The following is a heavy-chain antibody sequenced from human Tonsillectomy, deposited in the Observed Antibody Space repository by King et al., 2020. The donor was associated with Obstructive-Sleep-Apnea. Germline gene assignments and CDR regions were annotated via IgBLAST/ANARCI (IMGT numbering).Heavy chain of an antibody. CDR1: GFTFDDYA. V-gene: IGHV3-9*01. Sequence: VQLVESGGGLVQPGRSLRLSCAASGFTFDDYAIHWVRQAPGKGLEWVSGISWNSDNIHYADSVKGRFTISRDNAKNSLYLQMNSLRAEDTSLYYCVKDTPPPVFYYFDYWGQGTLVTVSS. D-gene: IGHD2/OR15-2a*01. CDR3: VKDTPPPVFYYFDY. J-gene: IGHJ4*02. CDR2: ISWNSDNI.